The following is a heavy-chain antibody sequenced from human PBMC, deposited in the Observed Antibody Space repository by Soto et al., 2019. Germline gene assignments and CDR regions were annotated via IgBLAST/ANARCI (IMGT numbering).Heavy chain of an antibody. D-gene: IGHD2-8*01. CDR1: GGSVNSGGYY. J-gene: IGHJ4*02. V-gene: IGHV4-61*03. CDR2: IFYNGGT. Sequence: LSLTCTVSGGSVNSGGYYWSWIRQPPGKGLEWIGFIFYNGGTSYNPSLGSRVTISADTSKTLFSLNLNFVTAADTAVYYCARGDHGPRRFYFDTWGQGTLVTVPQ. CDR3: ARGDHGPRRFYFDT.